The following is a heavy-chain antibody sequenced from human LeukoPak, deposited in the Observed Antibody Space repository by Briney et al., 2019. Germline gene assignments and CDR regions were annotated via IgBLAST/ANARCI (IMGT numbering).Heavy chain of an antibody. CDR3: TTDLYCGGDCYEIDY. D-gene: IGHD2-21*02. J-gene: IGHJ4*02. V-gene: IGHV3-7*03. CDR2: IQQDGSGK. Sequence: GGSLRLSFEASGFSFSSYWMIWVRQAPGKGLEWVGNIQQDGSGKEYVDAVKGRFTISRENAKNSLYLQMNSLKTEDTAVYYCTTDLYCGGDCYEIDYWGQGTLVTVSS. CDR1: GFSFSSYW.